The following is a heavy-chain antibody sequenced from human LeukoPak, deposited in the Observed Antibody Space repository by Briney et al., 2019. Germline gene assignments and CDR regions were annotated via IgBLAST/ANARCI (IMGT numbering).Heavy chain of an antibody. CDR2: IYPDSDT. CDR3: ARYQGDAVTSDY. J-gene: IGHJ4*02. D-gene: IGHD2-2*01. Sequence: GESLKISCKVSGYSFTSYWIGWVRQMPGKGLEWVGLIYPDSDTRYSPSFQGQVTISADKSISTAYLQWSSLKASDTAMYYCARYQGDAVTSDYWGQGTLVTVSS. V-gene: IGHV5-51*01. CDR1: GYSFTSYW.